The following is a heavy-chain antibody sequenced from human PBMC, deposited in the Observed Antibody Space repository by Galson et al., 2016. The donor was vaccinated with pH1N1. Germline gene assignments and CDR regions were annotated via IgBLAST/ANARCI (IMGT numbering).Heavy chain of an antibody. J-gene: IGHJ6*02. CDR1: GGTFSNSA. Sequence: SVKVSCKASGGTFSNSAISWVRQAPGQGLEWMGGISPIFGSINYAQRFQGRVTVSADIFTKTACMELSSLTYEDTAIYYCATAGPLVREILYYSYAMDVWGQGTTVTVSS. CDR3: ATAGPLVREILYYSYAMDV. CDR2: ISPIFGSI. D-gene: IGHD3-10*01. V-gene: IGHV1-69*06.